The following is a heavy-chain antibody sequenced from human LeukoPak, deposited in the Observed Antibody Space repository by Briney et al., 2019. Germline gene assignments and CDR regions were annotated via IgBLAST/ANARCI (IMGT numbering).Heavy chain of an antibody. Sequence: GASVKVSCKASGYTFTSHDINWVRQATGQGLEWMGWMNPNSGNTGYAQKFQGRVTMTRNTSISTAYMELSSLRSEDTAVYYCARGPTVVTLGAFDLWGQGTMVTVSS. V-gene: IGHV1-8*01. J-gene: IGHJ3*01. CDR2: MNPNSGNT. CDR3: ARGPTVVTLGAFDL. CDR1: GYTFTSHD. D-gene: IGHD4-23*01.